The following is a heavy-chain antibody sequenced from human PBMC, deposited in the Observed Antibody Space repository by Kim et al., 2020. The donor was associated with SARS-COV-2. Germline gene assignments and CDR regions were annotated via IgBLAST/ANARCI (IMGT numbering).Heavy chain of an antibody. CDR3: VREATSLDAFDI. CDR1: GFTFSSYS. CDR2: ISSSSSYI. J-gene: IGHJ3*02. V-gene: IGHV3-21*01. D-gene: IGHD1-26*01. Sequence: GGSLRLSCAASGFTFSSYSMNWVRQAPGKGLEWVSSISSSSSYIYYADSVKGRFTISRDNAKNSLYLQMNSLRAEDTAVYYCVREATSLDAFDIWGLGTMVTVSS.